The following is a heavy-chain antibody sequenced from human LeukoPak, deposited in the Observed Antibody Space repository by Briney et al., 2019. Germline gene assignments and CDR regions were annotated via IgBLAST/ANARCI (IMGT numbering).Heavy chain of an antibody. CDR3: ARYFGGGRATNGFDY. D-gene: IGHD2-8*01. Sequence: ASVKVSCKASGYTFTSYGISWVRQAPGQGLEWMGWISAYNGNTNYAQKLQGRVTMTTDTSTSTAYMVLRSLRSDDTAVYYCARYFGGGRATNGFDYWGQGTLVTVSS. CDR1: GYTFTSYG. V-gene: IGHV1-18*01. J-gene: IGHJ4*02. CDR2: ISAYNGNT.